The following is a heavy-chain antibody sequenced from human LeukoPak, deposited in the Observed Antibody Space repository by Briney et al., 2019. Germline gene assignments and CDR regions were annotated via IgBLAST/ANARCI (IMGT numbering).Heavy chain of an antibody. CDR2: IIPIFGTA. CDR1: GSTFSSYA. CDR3: ASTRGYSYDHTGYCGGDCYYYFDY. D-gene: IGHD2-21*01. J-gene: IGHJ4*02. Sequence: ASVKVSCKASGSTFSSYAISWVRQAPGQGLEWMGGIIPIFGTANYAQKFQGRVTITADESTSTAYMELSSLRSEDTAVYYCASTRGYSYDHTGYCGGDCYYYFDYWGQGTLVTVSS. V-gene: IGHV1-69*13.